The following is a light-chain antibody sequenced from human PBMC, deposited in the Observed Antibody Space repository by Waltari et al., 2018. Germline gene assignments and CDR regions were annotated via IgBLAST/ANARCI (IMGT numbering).Light chain of an antibody. J-gene: IGKJ1*01. CDR1: QSLSSW. Sequence: DIQMTQSPSTLSASVGDRVTITCRASQSLSSWLAWYQQKPGKAPKPLIYKASSLESGVPSRCSGSGSGTEFTLTISSLQPDDFATYYCQQYNSPPWTFGQGTKVEIK. CDR3: QQYNSPPWT. CDR2: KAS. V-gene: IGKV1-5*03.